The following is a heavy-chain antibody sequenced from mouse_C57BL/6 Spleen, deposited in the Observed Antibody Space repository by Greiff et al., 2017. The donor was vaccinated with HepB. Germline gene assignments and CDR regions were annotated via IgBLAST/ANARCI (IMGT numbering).Heavy chain of an antibody. CDR1: GFTFSSYG. Sequence: EVQGVESGGDLVKPGGSLKLSCAASGFTFSSYGMSWVRQTPDKRLEWVATISSGGSYTYYPDSVKGRFTISRDNAKNTLYLQMSSLKSEETAMYYCARHFYGSSCDWYLEVWGTGTTVTVSS. CDR3: ARHFYGSSCDWYLEV. V-gene: IGHV5-6*01. J-gene: IGHJ1*03. D-gene: IGHD1-1*01. CDR2: ISSGGSYT.